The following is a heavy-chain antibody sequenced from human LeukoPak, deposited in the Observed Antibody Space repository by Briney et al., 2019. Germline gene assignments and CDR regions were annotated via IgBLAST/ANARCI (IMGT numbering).Heavy chain of an antibody. D-gene: IGHD3-10*01. Sequence: SETLSLTCTVSGGSISSSSYYWGWIRQPPGKGLEWIGSIYYSGSTYYNPSLKSRVTISVDTSKNQFSLKLSSVTAADTAVYYCARDYYSRGAGLDYWGQGTLVTVSS. CDR2: IYYSGST. CDR1: GGSISSSSYY. V-gene: IGHV4-39*07. J-gene: IGHJ4*02. CDR3: ARDYYSRGAGLDY.